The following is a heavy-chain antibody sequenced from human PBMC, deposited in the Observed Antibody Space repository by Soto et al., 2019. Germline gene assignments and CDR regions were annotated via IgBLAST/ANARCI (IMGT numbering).Heavy chain of an antibody. D-gene: IGHD6-13*01. J-gene: IGHJ5*02. CDR3: ARAGVAAAGLNWFDP. CDR2: IYYGGST. Sequence: SETLSLTCTVSGGSISSYYWSWIRQPPGKGLEWIGYIYYGGSTNYNPSLKSRVTISVDTSKNQFTLKLSSVTAADTTVYYCARAGVAAAGLNWFDPWGQGTLVTVSS. V-gene: IGHV4-59*01. CDR1: GGSISSYY.